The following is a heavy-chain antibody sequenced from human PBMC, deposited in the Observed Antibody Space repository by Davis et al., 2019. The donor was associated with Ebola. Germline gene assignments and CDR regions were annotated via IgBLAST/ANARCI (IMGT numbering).Heavy chain of an antibody. CDR3: ARGRWVVVAATTQSLYYYGMDV. V-gene: IGHV4-34*01. Sequence: SETLSLTCAVYGGSFSGYYWSWIRQPPGKGLEWIGEINHSGSTNYNPSLKSRVTISVDKSKNQFSLKLSSVTAADTAVYYCARGRWVVVAATTQSLYYYGMDVWGQGTTVTVSS. D-gene: IGHD2-15*01. CDR2: INHSGST. J-gene: IGHJ6*02. CDR1: GGSFSGYY.